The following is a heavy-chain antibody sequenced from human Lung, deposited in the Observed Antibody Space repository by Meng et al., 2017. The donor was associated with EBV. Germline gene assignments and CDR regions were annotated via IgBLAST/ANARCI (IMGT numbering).Heavy chain of an antibody. Sequence: EVQWVGCGVGLVQPGGSLNLSCAASGFPFSGSAMHWVRQASGKGLEWVGRIRSKANNYTTSFGASVEGRFTISRDDSNNTAYLQMNSLKTEDTAIYYCTSRSFWGQGTLVTVSS. J-gene: IGHJ4*02. CDR3: TSRSF. CDR2: IRSKANNYTT. V-gene: IGHV3-73*02. CDR1: GFPFSGSA.